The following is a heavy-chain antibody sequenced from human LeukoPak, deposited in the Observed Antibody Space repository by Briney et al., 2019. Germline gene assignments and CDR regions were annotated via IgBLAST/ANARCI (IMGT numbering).Heavy chain of an antibody. Sequence: ASVNVSFKASGYTFTSYGISWVRQAPGQGLEWMGWISAYNGNTNYAQKLQGRVTMTTDTSTSTAYMELRSLRSDDTAVYYCARLTYGDRYFDYWGQGTLVTVSS. CDR2: ISAYNGNT. CDR1: GYTFTSYG. J-gene: IGHJ4*02. D-gene: IGHD4-17*01. V-gene: IGHV1-18*01. CDR3: ARLTYGDRYFDY.